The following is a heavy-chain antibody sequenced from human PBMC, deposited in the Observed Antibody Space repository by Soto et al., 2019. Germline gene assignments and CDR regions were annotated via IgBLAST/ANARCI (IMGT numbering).Heavy chain of an antibody. CDR3: ARDPPAPDY. CDR2: ISAYNGNT. Sequence: QVQLVQSGAEVKKPGASVKVSCKASGYTFASYAISWMRQAPGQGLEWMGWISAYNGNTNYAQKLQGRVTMPTHTSTSPANMGLRSLRSDDTAVYYCARDPPAPDYWGQGTLVTVSS. J-gene: IGHJ4*02. D-gene: IGHD2-2*01. V-gene: IGHV1-18*01. CDR1: GYTFASYA.